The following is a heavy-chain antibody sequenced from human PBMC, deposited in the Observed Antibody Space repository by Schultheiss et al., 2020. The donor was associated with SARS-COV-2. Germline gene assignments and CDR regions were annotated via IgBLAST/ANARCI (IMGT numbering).Heavy chain of an antibody. CDR3: ARDLDSSSSGWFDP. D-gene: IGHD6-6*01. J-gene: IGHJ5*02. V-gene: IGHV3-23*01. CDR2: ISDSDDNT. Sequence: GGSLRLSCAASGFTFSSYSMNWVRQAPGKGLEWVSAISDSDDNTYYADSAKGRFTISRDNSKNTLYLQMNSLRAEDTAVYYCARDLDSSSSGWFDPWGQGTLVTVSS. CDR1: GFTFSSYS.